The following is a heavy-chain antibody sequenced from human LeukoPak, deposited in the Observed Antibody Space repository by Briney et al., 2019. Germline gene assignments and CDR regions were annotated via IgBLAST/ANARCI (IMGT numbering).Heavy chain of an antibody. V-gene: IGHV3-23*01. CDR3: AKDYYGSGRYPSGAFDI. CDR2: ISGSGGST. CDR1: RFTFSIYA. D-gene: IGHD3-10*01. Sequence: SGGSLRLSCAASRFTFSIYAMSWVRQAPGEGLEWVSAISGSGGSTYYADSVKGRFTISRDNSKNTLYLQMNSLRAEDTAVYYCAKDYYGSGRYPSGAFDIWGQGTMVTVSS. J-gene: IGHJ3*02.